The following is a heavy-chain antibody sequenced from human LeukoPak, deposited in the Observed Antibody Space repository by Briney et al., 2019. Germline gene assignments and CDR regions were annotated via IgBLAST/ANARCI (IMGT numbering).Heavy chain of an antibody. CDR1: GGSFSGYY. CDR2: IYSSGST. Sequence: SETLSLTCAVYGGSFSGYYWSWIRQPPGKGLEWIGRIYSSGSTNYNPSLKSRVTMSVDTSKNQFSLKLSSVTAADTAVYYCARDADYYDSSGYYQGHDAFDIWGQGTMVTVSS. J-gene: IGHJ3*02. V-gene: IGHV4-4*07. CDR3: ARDADYYDSSGYYQGHDAFDI. D-gene: IGHD3-22*01.